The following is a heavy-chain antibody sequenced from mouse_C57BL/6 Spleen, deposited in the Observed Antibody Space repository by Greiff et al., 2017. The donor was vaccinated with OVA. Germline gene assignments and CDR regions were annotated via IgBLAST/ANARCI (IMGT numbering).Heavy chain of an antibody. V-gene: IGHV1-55*01. Sequence: QVQLQQPGAELVKPGASVKMSCKASGYTFTSYWITWVKQRPGQGLEWSGDIYPGSGSTNYNEKFKSKATLTVDTSSSPAYMQLSSLTSEDSAVYYCARWDYGNPAWFAYWGQGTLVTVSA. D-gene: IGHD2-1*01. CDR2: IYPGSGST. CDR3: ARWDYGNPAWFAY. J-gene: IGHJ3*01. CDR1: GYTFTSYW.